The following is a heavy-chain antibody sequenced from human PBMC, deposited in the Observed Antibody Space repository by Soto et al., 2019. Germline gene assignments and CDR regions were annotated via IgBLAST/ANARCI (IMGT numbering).Heavy chain of an antibody. CDR3: ARERTGTTGYYFDY. CDR1: GGTFSSYA. D-gene: IGHD1-7*01. CDR2: IIPIFGTA. Sequence: GASVKVSCKASGGTFSSYAISWVRQAPGQGLEWMGGIIPIFGTANYAQKFQGRVTITADESTSTAYMELSSLRSEDTAVYYCARERTGTTGYYFDYWGQGTLVTVYS. J-gene: IGHJ4*02. V-gene: IGHV1-69*13.